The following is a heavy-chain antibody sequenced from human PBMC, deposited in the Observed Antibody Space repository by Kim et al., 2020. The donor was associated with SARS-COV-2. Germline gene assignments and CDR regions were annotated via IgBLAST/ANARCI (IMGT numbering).Heavy chain of an antibody. V-gene: IGHV3-23*01. CDR1: GVTFSNYA. CDR2: ISDTGGDT. D-gene: IGHD6-19*01. J-gene: IGHJ3*01. CDR3: AKDIPVAAIWGAFDL. Sequence: GGSLRLSCAAYGVTFSNYAMSWVRQAPGKGLEWVSIISDTGGDTYSADSVKGRFTISRDNSKNMLYLQMNSLRVEDTAVYYCAKDIPVAAIWGAFDLWGQGTMVTVS.